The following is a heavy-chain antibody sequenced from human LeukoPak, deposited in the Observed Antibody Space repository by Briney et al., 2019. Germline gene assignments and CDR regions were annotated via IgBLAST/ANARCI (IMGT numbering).Heavy chain of an antibody. V-gene: IGHV4-59*01. CDR3: ARGTYDSSGLYFDY. D-gene: IGHD3-22*01. CDR1: GGSISSYY. J-gene: IGHJ4*02. CDR2: IYYTGNS. Sequence: PSETLSLTCTVSGGSISSYYWTWIRQPPGKGLEWIGYIYYTGNSNYNPSLKSRVTISIDTSKNQFSLKPSSVTAADTALYYCARGTYDSSGLYFDYWGQGTLVTVSP.